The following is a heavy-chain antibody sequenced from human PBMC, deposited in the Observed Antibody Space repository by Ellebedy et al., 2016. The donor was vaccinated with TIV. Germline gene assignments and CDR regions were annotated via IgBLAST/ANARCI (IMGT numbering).Heavy chain of an antibody. CDR3: ARGGNYVTVAADY. D-gene: IGHD3-10*02. Sequence: GGSLRLSXAASGFTFSNYWMHWVRQDPGKGLVWLSRTDSDGSNTNYADSVKGRFTIARDNAKNTVYLQLNSLRAEDTAVYYCARGGNYVTVAADYWGQGTLVTVSS. CDR1: GFTFSNYW. CDR2: TDSDGSNT. J-gene: IGHJ4*02. V-gene: IGHV3-74*01.